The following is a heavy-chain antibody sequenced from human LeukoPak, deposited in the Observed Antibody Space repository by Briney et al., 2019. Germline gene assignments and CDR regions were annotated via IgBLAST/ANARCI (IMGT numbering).Heavy chain of an antibody. CDR2: IKQDGSEK. V-gene: IGHV3-7*01. J-gene: IGHJ6*04. CDR3: AELGITMIGGV. CDR1: GFGFNSYW. Sequence: PGGSLRLSCAASGFGFNSYWMNWVRQAPGKGLEWVANIKQDGSEKYYVDSVKGRFTISRDNAKNSLYLQMNSLRAEDTAVYYCAELGITMIGGVWGKGTTVTISS. D-gene: IGHD3-10*02.